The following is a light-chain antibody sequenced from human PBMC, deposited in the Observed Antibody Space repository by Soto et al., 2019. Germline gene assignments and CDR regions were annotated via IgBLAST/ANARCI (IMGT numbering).Light chain of an antibody. V-gene: IGKV3-20*01. CDR2: GAS. J-gene: IGKJ1*01. CDR3: QQYGSSPRT. Sequence: EIVLTQSPGTLSLSPGETATLSCRASQTISNTYLAWHQQKPGQAPRLLIYGASTRATGIPGRFSGSGSGTDFTLTVNRLEPEDFAVYYCQQYGSSPRTFGQGTKVEI. CDR1: QTISNTY.